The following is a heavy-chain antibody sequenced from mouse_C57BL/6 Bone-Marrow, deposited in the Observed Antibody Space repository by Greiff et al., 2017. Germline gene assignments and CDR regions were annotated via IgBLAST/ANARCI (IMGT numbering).Heavy chain of an antibody. D-gene: IGHD1-1*01. CDR3: TSYYYGSRGYFDV. V-gene: IGHV1-5*01. Sequence: DVKLVESGTVLARPGASVKMSCKTSGYTFTSYWMHWVKQRPGQGLEWIGAIYPGNSDTSYNQKFKGKAKLTAVTSASTAYMELSSLTNEDSAVYYCTSYYYGSRGYFDVWGTGTTVTVSS. CDR1: GYTFTSYW. CDR2: IYPGNSDT. J-gene: IGHJ1*03.